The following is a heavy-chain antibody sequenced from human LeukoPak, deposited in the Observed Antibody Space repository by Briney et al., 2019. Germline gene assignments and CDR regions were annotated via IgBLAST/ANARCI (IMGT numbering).Heavy chain of an antibody. J-gene: IGHJ6*03. CDR2: ISAYNGNT. D-gene: IGHD4-23*01. CDR3: ARLLQGWELNYYYSYMDV. Sequence: ASVKVSCKASGYTFTNLGISWVRQAPGQGLEWMGWISAYNGNTNYAQKLQGRVTMTTDTSTTTAYMELRSLRSDDTAVYYCARLLQGWELNYYYSYMDVWGKGTTVTISS. CDR1: GYTFTNLG. V-gene: IGHV1-18*01.